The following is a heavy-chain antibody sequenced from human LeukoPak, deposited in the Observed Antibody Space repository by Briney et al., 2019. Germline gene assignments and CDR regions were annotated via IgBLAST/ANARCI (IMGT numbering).Heavy chain of an antibody. CDR3: AGPYGSGGAFDI. D-gene: IGHD3-10*01. J-gene: IGHJ3*02. CDR1: GFTFSSYS. V-gene: IGHV3-21*01. CDR2: ISSSSSYI. Sequence: PGGSLRLSCAASGFTFSSYSMNWVRQAPGKGLEWVSSISSSSSYIYYADSVKGRFTISRGNAKNSLYLQMNSLRAEDTAVYYCAGPYGSGGAFDIWGQGTMVTVSS.